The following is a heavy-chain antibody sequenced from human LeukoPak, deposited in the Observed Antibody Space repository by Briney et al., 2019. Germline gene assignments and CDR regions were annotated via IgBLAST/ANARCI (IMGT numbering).Heavy chain of an antibody. V-gene: IGHV4-39*07. D-gene: IGHD3-22*01. J-gene: IGHJ3*02. CDR2: IYYSGST. CDR1: GGSISSSSYY. Sequence: SETLSLTCTVSGGSISSSSYYWGWIRQPPGKGLEWIGSIYYSGSTYYNPSLKSRVTISVDTSKNQFSLKLSSVTAADTAVYYCARARNYYDSSGFYYEGDAFDIWGQGTMVTVSS. CDR3: ARARNYYDSSGFYYEGDAFDI.